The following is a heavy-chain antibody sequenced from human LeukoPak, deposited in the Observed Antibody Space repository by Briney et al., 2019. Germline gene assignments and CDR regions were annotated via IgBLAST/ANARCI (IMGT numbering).Heavy chain of an antibody. V-gene: IGHV3-21*01. D-gene: IGHD3-16*01. J-gene: IGHJ4*02. CDR2: ISGSSSYI. CDR1: GFTFSSYS. Sequence: GGSLRLSCAASGFTFSSYSMNWVRQAPGKGLEWVSSISGSSSYIYYADSVKGRFTISRHNAKNSLYLQLNSLRAEDTAVYYCAREAAMITFGGVLYYFDYWGQGTLVTVSS. CDR3: AREAAMITFGGVLYYFDY.